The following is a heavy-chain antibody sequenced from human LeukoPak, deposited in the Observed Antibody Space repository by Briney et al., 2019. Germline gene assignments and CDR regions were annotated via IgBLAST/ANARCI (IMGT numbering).Heavy chain of an antibody. CDR2: ITGSGDGT. D-gene: IGHD3-10*01. V-gene: IGHV3-23*01. CDR3: AKGGHITKVFHYFDY. Sequence: GGSLRLSCTASGFTFSSYVMRWVRLAPGKGLEWVSTITGSGDGTYYADSVKGRFTISRDNPKNILYLQMNSLRAVDTALYYCAKGGHITKVFHYFDYWGQGTLVTVSS. CDR1: GFTFSSYV. J-gene: IGHJ4*02.